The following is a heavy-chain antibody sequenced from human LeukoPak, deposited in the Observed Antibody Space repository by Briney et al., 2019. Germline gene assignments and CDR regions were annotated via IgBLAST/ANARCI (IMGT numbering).Heavy chain of an antibody. Sequence: PGGSLRLSCAASGFTFSSYGMHWVRQAPGKGLEWVAVIWYDGSNKYYADSVKGRFTISRDNSKNTLYLQMNSLRAEDTAVYYCARDSSVSYDSSGDYFDYWGQGTLVTVSS. CDR2: IWYDGSNK. CDR3: ARDSSVSYDSSGDYFDY. J-gene: IGHJ4*02. V-gene: IGHV3-33*01. CDR1: GFTFSSYG. D-gene: IGHD3-22*01.